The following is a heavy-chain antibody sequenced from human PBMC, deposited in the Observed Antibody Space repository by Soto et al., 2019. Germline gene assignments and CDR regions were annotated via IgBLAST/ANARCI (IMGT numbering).Heavy chain of an antibody. CDR1: GFTFSIYW. V-gene: IGHV3-74*01. CDR2: MNMDGSRT. Sequence: EVQLVESGGGLVQPGASLRLSCAASGFTFSIYWMHWVRQAPGKGLVWVSRMNMDGSRTSYADFAKGRFTISRDDAKSTVYLQMSNLRAEDTAVYYCVRGDGDRYDGHGYLGRHWGQGTLVTVSS. J-gene: IGHJ4*02. D-gene: IGHD3-22*01. CDR3: VRGDGDRYDGHGYLGRH.